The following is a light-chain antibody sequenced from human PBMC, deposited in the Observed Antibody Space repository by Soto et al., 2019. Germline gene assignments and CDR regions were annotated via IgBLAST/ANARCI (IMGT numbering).Light chain of an antibody. CDR3: QQYETFSGT. Sequence: QMTQSPSTLLPLVGNTVPLICGASQSISSWLAWYQQKPGKAPKLLIYDASALPRGVPSRFSGSGSGTKFTLTIASLQPDDFATYYCQQYETFSGTFGPGTQLDIK. CDR1: QSISSW. V-gene: IGKV1-5*02. J-gene: IGKJ5*01. CDR2: DAS.